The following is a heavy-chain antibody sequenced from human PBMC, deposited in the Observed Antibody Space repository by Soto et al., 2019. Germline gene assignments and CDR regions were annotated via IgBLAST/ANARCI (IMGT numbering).Heavy chain of an antibody. CDR2: ISSSSSYI. Sequence: EVQLVESGGGLVKPGGSLRLSCAASGFTFSSYSMNWVRQAPGKGLEWVSSISSSSSYIYYADSVKGRFTISRDNAKNSLYLQKNSLRAEDTAVYYCARILYSSSSYYYYYGMDVWGQGTTVTVSS. D-gene: IGHD6-6*01. CDR1: GFTFSSYS. J-gene: IGHJ6*02. V-gene: IGHV3-21*01. CDR3: ARILYSSSSYYYYYGMDV.